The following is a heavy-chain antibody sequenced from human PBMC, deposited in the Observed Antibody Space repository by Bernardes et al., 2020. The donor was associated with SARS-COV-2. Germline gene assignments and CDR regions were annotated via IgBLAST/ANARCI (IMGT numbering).Heavy chain of an antibody. CDR3: VRCGFKCAYDY. CDR2: ILYDGTQK. V-gene: IGHV3-30*03. J-gene: IGHJ4*02. CDR1: GFIFSHFG. Sequence: GGSLRLSCSASGFIFSHFGMHWVRQSPDKGLECVAVILYDGTQKYYADSVKGRFTISRDNSKNTLYLQMNSLRAEDTGIYSCVRCGFKCAYDYWGRGTLVNV. D-gene: IGHD5-12*01.